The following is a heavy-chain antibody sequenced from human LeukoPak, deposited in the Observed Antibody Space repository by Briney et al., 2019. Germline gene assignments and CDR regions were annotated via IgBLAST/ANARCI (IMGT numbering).Heavy chain of an antibody. CDR1: GFTFSSYC. Sequence: GGALRLSCAASGFTFSSYCMHWGRQAPGKGLEWVAFIRYDGSNKYYADSVKGRFTISRDNAKDSLYLQMNSLRAEDTAVYYCARGVPAAISNWYFDLWGRGTLVTVSS. CDR2: IRYDGSNK. CDR3: ARGVPAAISNWYFDL. D-gene: IGHD2-2*01. J-gene: IGHJ2*01. V-gene: IGHV3-30*02.